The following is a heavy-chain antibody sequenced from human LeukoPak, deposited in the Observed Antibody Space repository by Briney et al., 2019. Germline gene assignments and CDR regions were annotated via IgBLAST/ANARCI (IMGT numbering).Heavy chain of an antibody. Sequence: GESLKISCKASGYSFTTYWVAWVRQMPGRGLKWMGMISPGDFDTRYTPSFKGQVTISADKSISTAYLQWSSLKASDTAIYYCARHQGGMDVWGQGTTVTVSS. V-gene: IGHV5-51*01. CDR2: ISPGDFDT. CDR1: GYSFTTYW. CDR3: ARHQGGMDV. J-gene: IGHJ6*02.